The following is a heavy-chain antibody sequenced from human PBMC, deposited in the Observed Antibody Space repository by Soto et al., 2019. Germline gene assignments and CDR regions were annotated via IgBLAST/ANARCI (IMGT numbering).Heavy chain of an antibody. J-gene: IGHJ6*02. V-gene: IGHV4-39*01. CDR2: IYYSGYT. CDR1: GGSISSSSYY. CDR3: ARHNGPLYVGYYYDMDV. D-gene: IGHD3-16*01. Sequence: QLQLQESGPGLVKPSETLSLTCTVSGGSISSSSYYWGWIRQPPGKGLEWIGSIYYSGYTYYNPSIRSRAPLSAATSNNQCSLKLSSVTAADTAVYYCARHNGPLYVGYYYDMDVWGQGTTVTVSS.